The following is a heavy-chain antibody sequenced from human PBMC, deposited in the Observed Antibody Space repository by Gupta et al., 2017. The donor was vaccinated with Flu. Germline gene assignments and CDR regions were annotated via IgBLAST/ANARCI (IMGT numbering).Heavy chain of an antibody. Sequence: VQLVEAGGGLVQPGGSLRLSCSAYGFTFSSYAMHWVRQAPGKGLEDVSAISSNGGSKYYADAVKGRFTISRDNSKNTLYLQMRGVRAGETAVYYYLKDMQQLVLGAFDIGGQGTMVTVCS. J-gene: IGHJ3*02. CDR1: GFTFSSYA. CDR2: ISSNGGSK. D-gene: IGHD6-13*01. CDR3: LKDMQQLVLGAFDI. V-gene: IGHV3-64D*06.